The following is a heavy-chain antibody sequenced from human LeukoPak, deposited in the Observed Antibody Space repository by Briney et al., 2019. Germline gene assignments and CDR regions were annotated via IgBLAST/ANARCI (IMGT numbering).Heavy chain of an antibody. Sequence: SGGSLRLSCAASGFTVSNNYMSWVRQAPGKGLEWVSVIYSGDNTYYVESVKGRFTISRDNSKNTLFLQMNRLRAEDTAVYYCAGRRVLDASFDYWGQGTLVHVSS. D-gene: IGHD3-16*01. V-gene: IGHV3-66*02. J-gene: IGHJ4*02. CDR1: GFTVSNNY. CDR2: IYSGDNT. CDR3: AGRRVLDASFDY.